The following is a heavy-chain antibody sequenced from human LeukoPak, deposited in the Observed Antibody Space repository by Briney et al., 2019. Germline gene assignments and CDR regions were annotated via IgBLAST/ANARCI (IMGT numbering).Heavy chain of an antibody. CDR1: GYSISSGYY. CDR3: ARHPMVRGVIIKFDP. CDR2: IYHSGST. D-gene: IGHD3-10*01. V-gene: IGHV4-38-2*01. J-gene: IGHJ5*02. Sequence: KPSETLSLTCAVSGYSISSGYYWGWIRQPPGKGLEWIGSIYHSGSTYYNPSLKSRVTISVDTSKNQFSLKLNSVTAADTAVYYCARHPMVRGVIIKFDPWGQGTLVTVSS.